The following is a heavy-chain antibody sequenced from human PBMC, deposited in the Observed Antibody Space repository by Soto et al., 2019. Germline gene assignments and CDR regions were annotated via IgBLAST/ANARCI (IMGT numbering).Heavy chain of an antibody. J-gene: IGHJ4*02. Sequence: SETLSLTCTVSGGSISSGGYYWSWIRQHPGKGLEWIGYIYYSGSTYYNPSLKSRVTISVDTSKNQFSLKLSSVTAADTAVYYCASLHYGYFDYWGQGTLVTVSS. CDR1: GGSISSGGYY. V-gene: IGHV4-31*03. CDR3: ASLHYGYFDY. D-gene: IGHD4-17*01. CDR2: IYYSGST.